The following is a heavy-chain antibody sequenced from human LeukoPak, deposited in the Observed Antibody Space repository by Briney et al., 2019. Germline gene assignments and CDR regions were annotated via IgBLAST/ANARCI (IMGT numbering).Heavy chain of an antibody. CDR1: GGSFSGYY. J-gene: IGHJ6*02. V-gene: IGHV4-59*01. CDR2: IYYSGST. D-gene: IGHD1-7*01. CDR3: ARDNWNYGSSMDV. Sequence: SETLSLTCAVYGGSFSGYYWSWIRQPPGKGPEWIGYIYYSGSTNYNPSLKSRVTISVDTSKNQFSLKLSSVTAADTAVYYCARDNWNYGSSMDVWGQGTTVTVSS.